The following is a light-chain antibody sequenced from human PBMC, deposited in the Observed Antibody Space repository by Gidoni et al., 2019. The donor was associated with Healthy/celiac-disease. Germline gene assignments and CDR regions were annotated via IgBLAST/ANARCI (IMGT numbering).Light chain of an antibody. CDR1: QSVLYSSNNKNY. CDR3: QQYYSTHVRT. V-gene: IGKV4-1*01. CDR2: WAS. Sequence: DIVMTQSTDSLAVSLGERATINCKSSQSVLYSSNNKNYLAWYQQKPGQPPKLLIYWASTRESGVPDRFSGSGSGTDFTLTISSLQAEDVAVYYCQQYYSTHVRTFGQGTKVEIK. J-gene: IGKJ1*01.